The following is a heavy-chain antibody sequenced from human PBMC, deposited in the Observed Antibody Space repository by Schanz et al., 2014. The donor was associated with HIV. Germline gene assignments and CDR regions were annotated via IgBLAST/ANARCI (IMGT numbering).Heavy chain of an antibody. V-gene: IGHV3-30*18. D-gene: IGHD3-22*01. CDR3: AKPEYDSRGNSQSHFDY. J-gene: IGHJ4*02. CDR2: ISYDGVNK. CDR1: GFTFNSYG. Sequence: VHLVESGGGLVQPGGSLRLSCAASGFTFNSYGMHWVRQAPGKGLEWVAVISYDGVNKYYADSVKGRFTISRDNSKNTLYLQMTTLRIDDTAVYYCAKPEYDSRGNSQSHFDYWGQGTLVTVSS.